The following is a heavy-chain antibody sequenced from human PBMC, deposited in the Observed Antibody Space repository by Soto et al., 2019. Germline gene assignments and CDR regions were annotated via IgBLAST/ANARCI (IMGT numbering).Heavy chain of an antibody. D-gene: IGHD5-18*01. CDR1: GGSISSSSYY. CDR3: ARHSRSTDMFKFDY. Sequence: QLQLQESGPGLVKPSETLSLTCTVSGGSISSSSYYWGWIRQPPGKGLEWIGSIYYSGSTYYNPSLKSRVTISVDTSKNHFSLKLSSATAADTAAYYCARHSRSTDMFKFDYWGQGTLVTVSS. V-gene: IGHV4-39*01. J-gene: IGHJ4*02. CDR2: IYYSGST.